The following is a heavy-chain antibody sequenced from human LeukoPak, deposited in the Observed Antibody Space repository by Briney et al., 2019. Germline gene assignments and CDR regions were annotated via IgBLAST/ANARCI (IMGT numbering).Heavy chain of an antibody. CDR1: GFTFSSYA. J-gene: IGHJ3*01. Sequence: GGSLRLSCAASGFTFSSYAMHWVRQAPGKGLEWVAVISYDGSNKYYADSVKGRFTISRDNSKNTLYLQMNSLRAEDTAVYYCAKGRTEYAYTSDALDVWGHGTMITVSS. V-gene: IGHV3-30-3*01. D-gene: IGHD2-2*02. CDR2: ISYDGSNK. CDR3: AKGRTEYAYTSDALDV.